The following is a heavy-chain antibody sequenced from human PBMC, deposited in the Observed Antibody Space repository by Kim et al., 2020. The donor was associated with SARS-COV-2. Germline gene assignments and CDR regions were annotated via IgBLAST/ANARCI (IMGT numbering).Heavy chain of an antibody. Sequence: DSVQGRFTISRDNAKNSLYLPMNSLRDEDTAVYYCARDHPLIVGATRFDYWGQGTLVTVSS. CDR3: ARDHPLIVGATRFDY. J-gene: IGHJ4*02. V-gene: IGHV3-48*02. D-gene: IGHD1-26*01.